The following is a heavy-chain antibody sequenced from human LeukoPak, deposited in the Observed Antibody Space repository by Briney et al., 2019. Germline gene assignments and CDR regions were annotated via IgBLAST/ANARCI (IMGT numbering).Heavy chain of an antibody. V-gene: IGHV4-4*07. CDR1: GGFISSYY. CDR2: IYTSGST. CDR3: ARHFRSWTKYSSGWYYFDY. J-gene: IGHJ4*02. D-gene: IGHD6-19*01. Sequence: SETLSLTCTVSGGFISSYYWSWIRQPAGKGLEWIGRIYTSGSTNCNPSLKSRVTISVDTSKNQFSLKLSSVTAADTAVYYCARHFRSWTKYSSGWYYFDYWGQGTLVTVSS.